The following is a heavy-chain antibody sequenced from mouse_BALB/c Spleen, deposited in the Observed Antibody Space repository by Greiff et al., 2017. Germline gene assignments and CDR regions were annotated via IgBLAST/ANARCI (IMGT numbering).Heavy chain of an antibody. V-gene: IGHV1-85*01. CDR2: LFPGDGST. Sequence: QVQLKQSGAELVKPGASVKLSCKASGYTFTSYDINWVRQRPEQGLEWIGWLFPGDGSTKYNEKFKGKATLTTDKSSSTAYMQLSRLTSEDSAVYFCARGRAWVAYWGQGTLVTVAA. CDR3: ARGRAWVAY. CDR1: GYTFTSYD. J-gene: IGHJ3*01. D-gene: IGHD6-1*01.